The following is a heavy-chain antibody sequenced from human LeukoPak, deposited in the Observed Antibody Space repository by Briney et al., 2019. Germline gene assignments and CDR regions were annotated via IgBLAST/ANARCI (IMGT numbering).Heavy chain of an antibody. CDR2: IWYDGSNK. V-gene: IGHV3-33*01. CDR1: GFTFSSYG. D-gene: IGHD6-19*01. CDR3: ARAPGKQWLGNWFDP. Sequence: QAGRSLRLSCAASGFTFSSYGMHWVRQAPGKGLEWVAVIWYDGSNKYYADSVKGRFTISRDNSKNTLYLQMNSLRAEDTAEYYCARAPGKQWLGNWFDPWGQGTLVTVSS. J-gene: IGHJ5*02.